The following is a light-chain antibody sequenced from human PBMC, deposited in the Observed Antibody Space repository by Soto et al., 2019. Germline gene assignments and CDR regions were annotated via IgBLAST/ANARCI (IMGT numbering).Light chain of an antibody. CDR1: SSDVGGFDF. V-gene: IGLV2-14*01. CDR2: EVN. J-gene: IGLJ3*02. Sequence: QSVLTQPASVSGSLGQSITISCTGTSSDVGGFDFDSWYQQHPGKAPKLMIYEVNNRPSGVSNRFSASKSGNTASLTISGLQAEDEADYYCSSWTSSTTQVLGGGTKLTVL. CDR3: SSWTSSTTQV.